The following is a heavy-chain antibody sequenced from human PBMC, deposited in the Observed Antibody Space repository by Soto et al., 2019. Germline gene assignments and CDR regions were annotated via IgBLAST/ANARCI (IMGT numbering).Heavy chain of an antibody. J-gene: IGHJ4*02. CDR2: INHSGST. V-gene: IGHV4-34*01. CDR3: ARGPAAAGTAGSTDY. Sequence: QVQLQQWGAGLLKPSETLSLTCAVYGGSFSGYYWSWIRQPPGKGLEWIGEINHSGSTNYNPSLKCRAPMSVDTSKTQFALKLSSVTAADTAVYYCARGPAAAGTAGSTDYWGQGTLVTVSS. D-gene: IGHD6-13*01. CDR1: GGSFSGYY.